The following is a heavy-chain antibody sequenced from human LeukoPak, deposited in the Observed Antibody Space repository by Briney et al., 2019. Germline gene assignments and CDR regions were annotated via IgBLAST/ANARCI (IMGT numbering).Heavy chain of an antibody. V-gene: IGHV3-21*04. CDR1: GFTFSSYS. Sequence: GGSLRLSCAASGFTFSSYSMNWVRQAPGKGLEWVSSISGSNSYIYYADSMKGRFTISRDNAKNSLYLQMSSLRAEDTAVYYCAKNGDRGAYCSGGSCYPYYYYYMDVWGKGTTVTISS. CDR3: AKNGDRGAYCSGGSCYPYYYYYMDV. J-gene: IGHJ6*03. D-gene: IGHD2-15*01. CDR2: ISGSNSYI.